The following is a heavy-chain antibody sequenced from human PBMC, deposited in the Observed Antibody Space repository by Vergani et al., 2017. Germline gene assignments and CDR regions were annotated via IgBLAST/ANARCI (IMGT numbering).Heavy chain of an antibody. Sequence: EVQLVQSGAAVKKPGATMKISCEVSGYTFTDHYMHWVKQAPGKGLEWMGLVDPEDGETIYAEKFKGRVTIAADTSTDTAHLELSSLRSEDTAVYYCATPQTVTTGGMEVWGQGTTVIVSS. J-gene: IGHJ6*02. D-gene: IGHD4-17*01. CDR2: VDPEDGET. V-gene: IGHV1-69-2*01. CDR1: GYTFTDHY. CDR3: ATPQTVTTGGMEV.